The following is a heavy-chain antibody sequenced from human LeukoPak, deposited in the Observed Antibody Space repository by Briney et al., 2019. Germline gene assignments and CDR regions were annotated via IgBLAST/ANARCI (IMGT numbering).Heavy chain of an antibody. CDR1: GFIFSSYG. CDR2: ISYDGSNK. CDR3: ARDLKGSSGYYSPSDY. D-gene: IGHD3-22*01. V-gene: IGHV3-30*19. Sequence: GGSLRLSCAASGFIFSSYGMHWVRQGPGKGLEWVAVISYDGSNKYYADSVKGRFTISRDNSKNTLYLQMNSLRAEDTAVYYCARDLKGSSGYYSPSDYWGQGTLVTVSS. J-gene: IGHJ4*02.